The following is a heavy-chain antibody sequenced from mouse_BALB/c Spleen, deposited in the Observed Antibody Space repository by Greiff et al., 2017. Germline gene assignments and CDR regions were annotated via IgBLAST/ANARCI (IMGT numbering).Heavy chain of an antibody. D-gene: IGHD2-3*01. V-gene: IGHV3-2*02. J-gene: IGHJ2*01. CDR3: ARGWFPDY. CDR2: ISYSGST. CDR1: GYSITSDYA. Sequence: VQLKQSGPGLVKPSQSLSLTCTVTGYSITSDYAWNWIRQFPGNKLEWMGYISYSGSTNYNPSLKSRISITRDKSKNQFFLQLNSVTTEDTATYYCARGWFPDYWGQGTTLTVSS.